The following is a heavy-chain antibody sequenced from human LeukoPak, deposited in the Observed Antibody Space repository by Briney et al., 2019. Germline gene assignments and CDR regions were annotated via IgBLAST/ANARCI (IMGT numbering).Heavy chain of an antibody. CDR2: IYYSGST. CDR1: GGSISSYY. Sequence: SETLSLTCTVSGGSISSYYWSWIRQPPGKGLEWIGYIYYSGSTNYNPFLKSRVTISVDTSKNQFSLKLSSVTAADTAVYYCAREYYGSGSYFGYWGQGTLVTVSS. D-gene: IGHD3-10*01. J-gene: IGHJ4*02. CDR3: AREYYGSGSYFGY. V-gene: IGHV4-59*01.